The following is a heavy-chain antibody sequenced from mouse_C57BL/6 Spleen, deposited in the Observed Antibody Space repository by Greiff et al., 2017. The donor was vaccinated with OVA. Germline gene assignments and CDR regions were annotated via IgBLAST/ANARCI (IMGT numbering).Heavy chain of an antibody. CDR2: ISYDGSN. J-gene: IGHJ3*01. V-gene: IGHV3-6*01. CDR3: ARGDYYGSETGFAY. Sequence: DVKLQESGPGLVKPSQSLSLTCSVTGYSITSGYYWNWIRQFPGNKLEWMGYISYDGSNNYNPSLKNRISITRDTSKNQFFLKLNSVTTEDTATYYCARGDYYGSETGFAYWGQGTLVTVSA. CDR1: GYSITSGYY. D-gene: IGHD1-1*01.